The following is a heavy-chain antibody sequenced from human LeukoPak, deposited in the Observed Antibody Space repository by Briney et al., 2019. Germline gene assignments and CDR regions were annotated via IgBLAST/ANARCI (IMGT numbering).Heavy chain of an antibody. CDR3: VKGSAVAGITFDY. J-gene: IGHJ4*02. Sequence: GGSLRLSCAASGFTFSGYTMHWVRRAPGKGLEYVSVVSSNGGSTYYADSVKGRFTISRDNSKNTLYLQMSSLRAEDSAVYYCVKGSAVAGITFDYWGQGTLVTVSS. D-gene: IGHD6-19*01. CDR1: GFTFSGYT. V-gene: IGHV3-64D*09. CDR2: VSSNGGST.